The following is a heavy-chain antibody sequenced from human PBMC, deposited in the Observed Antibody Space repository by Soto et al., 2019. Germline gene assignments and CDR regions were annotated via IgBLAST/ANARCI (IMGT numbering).Heavy chain of an antibody. Sequence: PGGSLRLSCAASRFTFSNYAMDWVRQAPGKGLEWVSAITSGGSTYYADSVKGRFTISRDNSKNMLYLQMHSLRAEDTALYYCAKDQVDYDFWSGYSHLDYWGRGTLVTVSS. J-gene: IGHJ4*02. CDR3: AKDQVDYDFWSGYSHLDY. CDR2: ITSGGST. CDR1: RFTFSNYA. V-gene: IGHV3-23*01. D-gene: IGHD3-3*01.